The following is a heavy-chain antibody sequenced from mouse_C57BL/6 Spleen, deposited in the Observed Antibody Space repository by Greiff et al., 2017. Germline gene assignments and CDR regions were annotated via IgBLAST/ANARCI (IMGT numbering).Heavy chain of an antibody. V-gene: IGHV1-54*01. CDR3: ARENYYGNYAFDY. CDR1: GYAFTNYL. J-gene: IGHJ2*01. Sequence: VHLVESGAELVRPGTSVKVSCKASGYAFTNYLIEWVKQRPGQGLEWIGVINPGSGGTNYNEKFVGKGTLTADKSSSTAYMQLSSLTSEDSAVYFCARENYYGNYAFDYWGQGTTLTVSS. D-gene: IGHD2-1*01. CDR2: INPGSGGT.